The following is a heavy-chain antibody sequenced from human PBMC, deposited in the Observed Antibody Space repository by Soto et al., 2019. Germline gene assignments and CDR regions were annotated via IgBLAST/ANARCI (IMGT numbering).Heavy chain of an antibody. D-gene: IGHD3-10*01. CDR1: GFIFSSYN. V-gene: IGHV3-21*01. CDR2: ISSRSSYI. J-gene: IGHJ5*02. Sequence: EVQLVESGGGLVKPGGSLRLSCVASGFIFSSYNMNWVRQAPGKGLEWVSSISSRSSYIYYADSVKGRFTISRDNAKNSLYLQMNSLRAEDTAVYYCAYGSSNWFDPWGQGTLVTVSS. CDR3: AYGSSNWFDP.